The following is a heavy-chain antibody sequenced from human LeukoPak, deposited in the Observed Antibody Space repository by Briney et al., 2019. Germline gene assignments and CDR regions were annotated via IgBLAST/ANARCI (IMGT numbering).Heavy chain of an antibody. J-gene: IGHJ5*02. CDR1: GYSISSGYY. V-gene: IGHV4-38-2*01. D-gene: IGHD6-13*01. CDR3: ARAYHSSWYLNWFDP. Sequence: PSETLSLTCAVAGYSISSGYYWGWIRQPPRQGLEWIGSIYHNGNTYYNPSLKSRVTISVDTSKNEFSLKLSSVTAADTAVYYCARAYHSSWYLNWFDPWGQGTLVTVSS. CDR2: IYHNGNT.